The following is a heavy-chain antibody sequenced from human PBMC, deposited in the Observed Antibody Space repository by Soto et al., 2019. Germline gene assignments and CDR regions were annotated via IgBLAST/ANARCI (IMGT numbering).Heavy chain of an antibody. CDR2: IWNGGNT. CDR3: ARDSFMGG. J-gene: IGHJ6*03. V-gene: IGHV3-66*01. D-gene: IGHD3-16*02. Sequence: PGGSLRLSCTASGFTVSSRHMNWVRQAPGKGLEWVSIIWNGGNTYYAESVKGRFIISRDNSKNTLYLQMNSLRVEDTAVYYCARDSFMGGWGKGTTVTVSS. CDR1: GFTVSSRH.